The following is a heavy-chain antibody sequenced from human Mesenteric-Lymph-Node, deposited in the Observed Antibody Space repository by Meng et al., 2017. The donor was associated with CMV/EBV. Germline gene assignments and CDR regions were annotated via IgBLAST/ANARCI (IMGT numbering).Heavy chain of an antibody. CDR3: VRVRDIVVVPAAIRVDYFDY. D-gene: IGHD2-2*02. Sequence: GESLKISCVASEFTFSSYGMHWVRQAPGKGLEWVTFIQFDASNEYYVDSVKGRLTISRDNAKNSLYLQVNSLRAEDMTVYYCVRVRDIVVVPAAIRVDYFDYWGQGTLVTVSS. V-gene: IGHV3-30*02. CDR2: IQFDASNE. CDR1: EFTFSSYG. J-gene: IGHJ4*02.